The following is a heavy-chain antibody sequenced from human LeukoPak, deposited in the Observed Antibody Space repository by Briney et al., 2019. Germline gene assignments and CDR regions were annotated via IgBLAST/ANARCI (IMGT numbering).Heavy chain of an antibody. CDR2: ISGSGGST. J-gene: IGHJ4*02. CDR1: GFTFSSYA. Sequence: GGSLRLSCAASGFTFSSYAMSWVRQAPGKGLEWVSAISGSGGSTYYADSVKGRFTISRDNSKNTLYLQMNSLRAEDTAVYYCAKESSYYDSSGYYYVGYFDYWGQGTLVTVSS. CDR3: AKESSYYDSSGYYYVGYFDY. V-gene: IGHV3-23*01. D-gene: IGHD3-22*01.